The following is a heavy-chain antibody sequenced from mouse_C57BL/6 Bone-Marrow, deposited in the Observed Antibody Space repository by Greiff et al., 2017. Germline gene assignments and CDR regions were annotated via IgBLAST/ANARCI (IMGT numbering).Heavy chain of an antibody. V-gene: IGHV1-74*01. Sequence: QVHVKQPGAELVKPGASVKVSCKASGYTFTSYWMHWVKQRPGQGLEWIGRIHPSDSDTNYNQKFKGKATLTVDKSSSTAYMQLSSLTSEDSAVYYCAIGRGNDGYNFDYWGQGTTLTVSS. D-gene: IGHD2-3*01. CDR2: IHPSDSDT. J-gene: IGHJ2*01. CDR3: AIGRGNDGYNFDY. CDR1: GYTFTSYW.